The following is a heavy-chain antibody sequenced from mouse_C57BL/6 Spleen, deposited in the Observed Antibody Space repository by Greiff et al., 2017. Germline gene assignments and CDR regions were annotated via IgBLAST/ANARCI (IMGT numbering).Heavy chain of an antibody. V-gene: IGHV14-3*01. CDR2: IDPANGNT. J-gene: IGHJ4*01. CDR1: GFNIKNTY. Sequence: VQLQQSVAELVRPGASVKLSCTASGFNIKNTYMHWVKQRPEQGLEWIGRIDPANGNTKYAPKFQGKATITADPSSNTAYLQLSSLTSEDTVIYYCALYYSNFYYAMDYWGQGTSVTVSS. D-gene: IGHD2-5*01. CDR3: ALYYSNFYYAMDY.